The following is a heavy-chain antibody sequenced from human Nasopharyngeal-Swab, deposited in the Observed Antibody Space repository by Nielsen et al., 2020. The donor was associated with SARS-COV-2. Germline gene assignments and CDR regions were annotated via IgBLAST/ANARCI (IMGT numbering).Heavy chain of an antibody. J-gene: IGHJ6*03. CDR2: ISSSSYI. CDR3: ASNPTGYSSSWYFYYYYMDV. V-gene: IGHV3-21*01. Sequence: GGSLRLSCAASGFTFSSYSMNWVRQAPGKGLEWVSSISSSSYIYYADSVKGRFTISRDNAKNSLYLQMNSLRAEDTAVYYCASNPTGYSSSWYFYYYYMDVWGKGTTVTVSS. D-gene: IGHD6-13*01. CDR1: GFTFSSYS.